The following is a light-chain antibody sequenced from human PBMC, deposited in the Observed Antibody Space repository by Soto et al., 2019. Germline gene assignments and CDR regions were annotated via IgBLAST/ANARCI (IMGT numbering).Light chain of an antibody. CDR3: QQYDISPWT. CDR2: DSS. CDR1: QSVSSNF. V-gene: IGKV3-20*01. J-gene: IGKJ1*01. Sequence: DIVLTQSPGTLSLSPGERATLSCRASQSVSSNFLAWYQHKPGQAPRLLIYDSSSRATGIPDRFSGSGSGTDFTLSIIRLEPEDFAVYYCQQYDISPWTFGQGTKVDIK.